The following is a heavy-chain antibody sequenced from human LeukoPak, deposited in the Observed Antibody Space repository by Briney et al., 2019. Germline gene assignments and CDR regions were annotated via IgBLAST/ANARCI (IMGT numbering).Heavy chain of an antibody. CDR2: IYYSGST. V-gene: IGHV4-59*08. D-gene: IGHD3-10*01. CDR3: ARHGPSERVYYYMDV. CDR1: GGSISSYY. J-gene: IGHJ6*03. Sequence: SETLSLTSTVSGGSISSYYWSWIRQPPGKGLEWIGYIYYSGSTNYNPSLKSRVTILVDTSKKQFSLRLSSVTAADTAVYYCARHGPSERVYYYMDVWGKGTTVTVSS.